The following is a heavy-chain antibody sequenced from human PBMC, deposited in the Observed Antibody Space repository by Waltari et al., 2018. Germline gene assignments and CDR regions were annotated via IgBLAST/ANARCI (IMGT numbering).Heavy chain of an antibody. CDR2: IIPIFGTA. CDR1: GGTFSSYA. D-gene: IGHD2-15*01. J-gene: IGHJ5*02. CDR3: ARVANHCSGGSCYPGGWFDP. V-gene: IGHV1-69*14. Sequence: QVQLVQSGAEVKKPGSSVQVSCKASGGTFSSYAISWVRQAPGQGLEWMGRIIPIFGTANYAQKFQGRVTITADKSTSTAYMELSSLRSEDTAVYYCARVANHCSGGSCYPGGWFDPWGQGTLVTVSS.